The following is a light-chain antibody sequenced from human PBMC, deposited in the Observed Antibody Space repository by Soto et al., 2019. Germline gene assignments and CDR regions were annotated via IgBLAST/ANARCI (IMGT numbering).Light chain of an antibody. J-gene: IGKJ2*01. V-gene: IGKV1-39*01. CDR2: GAS. Sequence: IQLTQSPSSLSASVGDRVTVTCRASQSINIYLNWYQQKPGKAPTLLIYGASSLQSGVPSRFSGGGSRTDFTRTISSLQTEDFATYYCQQSHRSPYTFGQGTKLEI. CDR1: QSINIY. CDR3: QQSHRSPYT.